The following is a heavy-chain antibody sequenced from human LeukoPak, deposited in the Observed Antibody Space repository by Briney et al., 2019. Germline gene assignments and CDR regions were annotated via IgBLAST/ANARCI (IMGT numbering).Heavy chain of an antibody. V-gene: IGHV3-30*03. CDR2: ISHDGINK. J-gene: IGHJ4*02. CDR1: GFTFSSYS. CDR3: ARDYRKDIVVVTAILHY. Sequence: GGSLRLSCAASGFTFSSYSMNWVRQAPGKGLEWVAVISHDGINKKYADSVKGRFTISRDNSKNTLYLQMNSLTDEDMAIYYCARDYRKDIVVVTAILHYWGQGTLVTVSS. D-gene: IGHD2-21*02.